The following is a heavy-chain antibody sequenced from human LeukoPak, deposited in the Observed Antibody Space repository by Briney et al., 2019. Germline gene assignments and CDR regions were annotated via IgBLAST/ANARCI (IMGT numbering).Heavy chain of an antibody. Sequence: PSETLSLTCTVSGGSISSSSYYWGWIRQPPGKGLEWIGSIYYSGSTYYNPSLKSRVTISVDTSKNQFSLKLSSVTAADTAVYYCARDPYSSSRQAAFDIWAKGQWSPSLQ. D-gene: IGHD6-13*01. CDR2: IYYSGST. CDR1: GGSISSSSYY. V-gene: IGHV4-39*02. J-gene: IGHJ3*02. CDR3: ARDPYSSSRQAAFDI.